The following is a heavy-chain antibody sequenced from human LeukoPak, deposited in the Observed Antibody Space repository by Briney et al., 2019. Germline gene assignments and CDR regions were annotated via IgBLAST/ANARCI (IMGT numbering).Heavy chain of an antibody. CDR3: ARVVGSGRYYPPSGYFDY. V-gene: IGHV4-59*08. Sequence: SETLSLTCTVSGGSISSYYWSWIRQPPGKGLEWIGYIYYSGSTNYNPSLKSRVTISVDTSKNQFSLKLSSVTAADTAVYYCARVVGSGRYYPPSGYFDYWGQGTLVTVSS. CDR1: GGSISSYY. J-gene: IGHJ4*02. D-gene: IGHD3-10*01. CDR2: IYYSGST.